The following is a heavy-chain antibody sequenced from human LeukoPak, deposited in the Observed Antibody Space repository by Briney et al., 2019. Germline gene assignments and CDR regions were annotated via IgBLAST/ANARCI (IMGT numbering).Heavy chain of an antibody. Sequence: GSLRLSCAASGFTFSSYEMNWVRQAPGKGLEWVSYISSSGSTIYYADSVKGRFTISRDNAKNSLYLQMNSLRAEDTAVYYCASISGSTSWQIDYWGQGTLVTVSS. D-gene: IGHD2-2*01. CDR2: ISSSGSTI. CDR3: ASISGSTSWQIDY. V-gene: IGHV3-48*03. CDR1: GFTFSSYE. J-gene: IGHJ4*02.